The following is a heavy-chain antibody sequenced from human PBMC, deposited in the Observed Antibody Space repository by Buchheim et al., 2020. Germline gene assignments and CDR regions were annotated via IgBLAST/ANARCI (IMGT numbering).Heavy chain of an antibody. CDR1: GFIFSDYS. J-gene: IGHJ4*02. V-gene: IGHV3-48*01. CDR3: AREPSGSGWYEAY. Sequence: DVQLVESGGGLVQPGGSLRLSCTASGFIFSDYSMNWVRRAPGKGLEWVSHISKTGTSIYYADSLIGRFTISRDNSKNSLYLQMNSLTVDETAVYYCAREPSGSGWYEAYWGQGAL. CDR2: ISKTGTSI. D-gene: IGHD6-19*01.